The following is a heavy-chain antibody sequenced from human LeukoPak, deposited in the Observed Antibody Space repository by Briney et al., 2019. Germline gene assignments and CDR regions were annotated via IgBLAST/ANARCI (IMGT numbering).Heavy chain of an antibody. D-gene: IGHD7-27*01. CDR2: ISGSGGST. CDR3: AKDLGLYYYYGMDV. V-gene: IGHV3-23*01. J-gene: IGHJ6*04. Sequence: GGSLRLSCAASGFTFSSYAMSWVRQAPGKGLEWVSAISGSGGSTYYADSVKGRFTISRDNSKNTLYLQMNSPRAEDTAVYYCAKDLGLYYYYGMDVWGKGTTVTVSS. CDR1: GFTFSSYA.